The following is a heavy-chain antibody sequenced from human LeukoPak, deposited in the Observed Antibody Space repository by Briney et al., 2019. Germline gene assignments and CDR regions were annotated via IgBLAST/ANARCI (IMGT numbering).Heavy chain of an antibody. Sequence: PGGSLRLSCVGSGFTFSDAWMSWVRQAPGKGLEWVGRIKSKSDGGTIDYAAPVKGRFTISRDDSRNTLYLQMNSLKTEDTAVYYCTTRRQDGWWGQGTLVTIS. CDR3: TTRRQDGW. CDR2: IKSKSDGGTI. CDR1: GFTFSDAW. V-gene: IGHV3-15*01. D-gene: IGHD2-15*01. J-gene: IGHJ4*02.